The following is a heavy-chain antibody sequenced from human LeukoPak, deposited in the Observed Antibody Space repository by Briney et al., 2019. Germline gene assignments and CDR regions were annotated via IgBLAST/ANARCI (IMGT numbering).Heavy chain of an antibody. V-gene: IGHV3-74*01. Sequence: GGSLRLSCAASGFTFSGYWMHWVRQAPGKGLVWVSRINSDGSTTSYTDSVMGRFTISRDNAKNTLYLQMNSLRAEDTAVYYCARVIYSGWEGELSDWGQGTLVTVSS. D-gene: IGHD6-19*01. CDR3: ARVIYSGWEGELSD. J-gene: IGHJ4*02. CDR2: INSDGSTT. CDR1: GFTFSGYW.